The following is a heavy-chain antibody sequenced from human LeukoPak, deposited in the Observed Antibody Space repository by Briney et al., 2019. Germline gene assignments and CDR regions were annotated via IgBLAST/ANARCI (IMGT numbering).Heavy chain of an antibody. CDR1: GFTFRNNV. Sequence: GGSLRPSCSASGFTFRNNVMHWVRQAPGKGLEHISKITTNGVSSYYVDSVMGRFTVSRDNSKDTLYLQMNSLKIEDTAVYYCVKGRTVMTLSWGQGTLVTVSS. J-gene: IGHJ5*02. V-gene: IGHV3-64D*06. CDR3: VKGRTVMTLS. D-gene: IGHD3-16*01. CDR2: ITTNGVSS.